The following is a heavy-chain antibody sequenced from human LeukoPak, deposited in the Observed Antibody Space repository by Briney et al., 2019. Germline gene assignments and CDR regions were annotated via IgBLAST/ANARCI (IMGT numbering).Heavy chain of an antibody. CDR3: TRGWAGRGWSNCFDY. D-gene: IGHD6-19*01. Sequence: ASVKVSCKASGYTFTGYYIHWVRQAPGQGLEWMGWINPNSGGTNYAQKFRGRVTMTRDTSINTAYMELSSLRSDDTAVYYCTRGWAGRGWSNCFDYWGQGTLVTVSS. CDR2: INPNSGGT. J-gene: IGHJ4*02. CDR1: GYTFTGYY. V-gene: IGHV1-2*02.